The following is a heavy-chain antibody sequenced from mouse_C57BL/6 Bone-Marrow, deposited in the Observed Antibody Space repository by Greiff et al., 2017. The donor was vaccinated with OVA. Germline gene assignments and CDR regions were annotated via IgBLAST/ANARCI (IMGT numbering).Heavy chain of an antibody. CDR2: ISYDGSN. V-gene: IGHV3-6*01. CDR3: ARAYGKDY. D-gene: IGHD1-1*01. J-gene: IGHJ2*01. Sequence: EVKLMESGPGLVKPSQSLSLTCSVTGYSITSGYYWNWIRQFPGNKLEWMGYISYDGSNNYNPSLKNRISITRDTSKNQFFLKLNSVTTEDTATYYCARAYGKDYWGQGTTLTVSS. CDR1: GYSITSGYY.